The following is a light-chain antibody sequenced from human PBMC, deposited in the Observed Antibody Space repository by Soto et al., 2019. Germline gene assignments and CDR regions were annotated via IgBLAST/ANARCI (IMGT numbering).Light chain of an antibody. CDR2: EGN. J-gene: IGLJ1*01. CDR3: CSYAGTNTFV. CDR1: SSDVGSYNL. V-gene: IGLV2-23*01. Sequence: QCVLTQPASVSGSPGQSITISCTGTSSDVGSYNLVSWYQQHPGKAPKLMIYEGNKRPSGVSNRFSGSKSANTASLTISGLQTEDEADYYCCSYAGTNTFVFGTGTKLTVL.